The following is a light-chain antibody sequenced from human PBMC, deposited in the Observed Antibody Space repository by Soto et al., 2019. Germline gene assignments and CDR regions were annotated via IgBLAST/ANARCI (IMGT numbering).Light chain of an antibody. CDR1: QSIRSW. V-gene: IGKV1-5*01. J-gene: IGKJ4*01. Sequence: DIQMTQSPSILSASVGDRVTITCRASQSIRSWLAWYQQKPGKAPKLLIYDAYSLESGVPSRFSGRRSGTEFTLTIAGLQPEDFATYYCQQYESYSPLTFGGGTKVYIK. CDR3: QQYESYSPLT. CDR2: DAY.